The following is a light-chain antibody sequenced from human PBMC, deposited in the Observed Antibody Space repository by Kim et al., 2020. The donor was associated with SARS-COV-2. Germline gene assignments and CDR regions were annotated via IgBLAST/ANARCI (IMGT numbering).Light chain of an antibody. CDR2: RDS. J-gene: IGLJ1*01. Sequence: SYELTQPLAVSVSLGQTARITCAGDHIGNKSVDWYQQRPGQAPVLVIYRDSHRPSGTPERFSASNSGKTATLTISKTQAGDEADYHCQVWDSSTGVFGPGTKVTVL. V-gene: IGLV3-9*01. CDR1: HIGNKS. CDR3: QVWDSSTGV.